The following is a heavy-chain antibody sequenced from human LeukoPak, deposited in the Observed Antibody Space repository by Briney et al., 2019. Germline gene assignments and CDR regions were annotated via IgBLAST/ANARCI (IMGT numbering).Heavy chain of an antibody. D-gene: IGHD2-8*01. CDR1: GFTFSSYG. CDR3: ARTSSSMVYAMDY. Sequence: PGGSLRLSCAASGFTFSSYGMHWVRQAPGKGLEWVAFIRYDGSIKYYADSVKGRFTISRDNAKNSLYLQMNSLRAEDTAVYYCARTSSSMVYAMDYWGQGTLVTVSS. V-gene: IGHV3-30*02. J-gene: IGHJ4*02. CDR2: IRYDGSIK.